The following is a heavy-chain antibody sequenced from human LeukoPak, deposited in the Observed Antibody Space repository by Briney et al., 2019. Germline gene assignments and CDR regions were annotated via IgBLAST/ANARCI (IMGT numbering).Heavy chain of an antibody. CDR3: ARLYDYAAGDWGQGTLVTVSSGMDV. J-gene: IGHJ6*02. CDR1: GGSISSYY. V-gene: IGHV4-59*01. Sequence: KPSETLSLTCSVSGGSISSYYWSWIRQPPGKGLEWLGYIYDSGSINYNPSLKSRVTIAVDRSKNQFSLKLTSVTAVDTAMYYCARLYDYAAGDWGQGTLVTVSSGMDVWGQGTTVTVSS. D-gene: IGHD4-17*01. CDR2: IYDSGSI.